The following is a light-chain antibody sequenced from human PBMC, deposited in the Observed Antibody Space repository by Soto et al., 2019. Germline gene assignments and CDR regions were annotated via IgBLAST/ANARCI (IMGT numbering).Light chain of an antibody. Sequence: QSALTQPASVSGSPGQSITISCTGTSSDVGGYNYVSWYQQHPGKAPKLMIYDVTNRPSGVSDRFSGSKSGNTASLTLSGLQAEDEADYYCSSYTGTNTLVFGGGTKLTVL. CDR3: SSYTGTNTLV. CDR2: DVT. CDR1: SSDVGGYNY. J-gene: IGLJ2*01. V-gene: IGLV2-14*01.